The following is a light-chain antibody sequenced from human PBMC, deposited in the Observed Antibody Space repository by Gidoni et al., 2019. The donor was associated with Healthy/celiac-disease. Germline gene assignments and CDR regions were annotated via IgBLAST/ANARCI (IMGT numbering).Light chain of an antibody. CDR3: QVWDSSSDHSYV. V-gene: IGLV3-21*03. J-gene: IGLJ1*01. CDR1: NIGSKS. Sequence: SYVLTQPPSVSVAPGKTARITCGGNNIGSKSVHWYQQKPGQAPVLVVYDDSDRPSGSPERFSGSNSGNTATLTISRVEAGDEADYYCQVWDSSSDHSYVFGTGTKVTVL. CDR2: DDS.